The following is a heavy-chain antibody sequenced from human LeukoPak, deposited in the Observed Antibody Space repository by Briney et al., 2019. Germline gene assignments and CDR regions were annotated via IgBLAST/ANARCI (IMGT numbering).Heavy chain of an antibody. CDR3: AKSGYCSSTICFRDY. J-gene: IGHJ4*02. CDR2: LSGSGGST. CDR1: GFTFTTYA. Sequence: GGSLRLXCAASGFTFTTYAMNWVRQAPGKGLEWVSGLSGSGGSTYYADSVKGRFTISRDNSKNMLYLQMNSLRAEDTAMYYCAKSGYCSSTICFRDYWGQGTLVSVSS. V-gene: IGHV3-23*01. D-gene: IGHD2-2*03.